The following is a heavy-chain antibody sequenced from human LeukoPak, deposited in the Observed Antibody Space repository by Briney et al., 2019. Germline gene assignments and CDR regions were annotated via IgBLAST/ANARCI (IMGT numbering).Heavy chain of an antibody. J-gene: IGHJ4*02. CDR3: AIMHPYYDGSGYWVQ. D-gene: IGHD3-22*01. Sequence: GGSLRLSCAASGFTFSSYAMSWVRQAPGKGLEWVSGISTSGASTSNADSVKGRFTISRDNPRNTLYMQMYSLRAEDTALYYCAIMHPYYDGSGYWVQWGQGTLVTVSS. CDR2: ISTSGAST. V-gene: IGHV3-23*01. CDR1: GFTFSSYA.